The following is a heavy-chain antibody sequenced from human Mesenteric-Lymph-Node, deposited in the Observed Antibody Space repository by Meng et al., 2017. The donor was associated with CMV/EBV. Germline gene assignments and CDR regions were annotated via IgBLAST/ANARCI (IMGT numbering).Heavy chain of an antibody. CDR2: INPNSGDT. J-gene: IGHJ4*02. CDR1: GYTFTDYY. Sequence: ASVKVSCKASGYTFTDYYIHWVRQAPGQGLEWVGWINPNSGDTGSAPNFRGRVTLTRDTSISTAYMELSRLRSDDTAVYYCARRITIFGVVTERYFDYWGQGTLVTVSS. V-gene: IGHV1-2*02. D-gene: IGHD3-3*01. CDR3: ARRITIFGVVTERYFDY.